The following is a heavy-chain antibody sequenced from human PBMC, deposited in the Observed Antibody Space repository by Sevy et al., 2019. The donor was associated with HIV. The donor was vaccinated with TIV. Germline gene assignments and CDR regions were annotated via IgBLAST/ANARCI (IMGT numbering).Heavy chain of an antibody. CDR1: GFTFSSYG. V-gene: IGHV3-30*02. Sequence: GGSLRLSCAASGFTFSSYGMHWVRQAPGKGLEWVAFIRYDGSNKYYADSVKGRFTISRDNSKNTRYLQMNSLRAEDTAVYYFAKDGLVDDFWCGYYTNYFDYWGQGTLVTVSS. J-gene: IGHJ4*02. D-gene: IGHD3-3*01. CDR3: AKDGLVDDFWCGYYTNYFDY. CDR2: IRYDGSNK.